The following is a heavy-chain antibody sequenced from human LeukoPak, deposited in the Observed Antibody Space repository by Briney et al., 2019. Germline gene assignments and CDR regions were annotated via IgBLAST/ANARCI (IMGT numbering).Heavy chain of an antibody. J-gene: IGHJ3*02. CDR2: IYYSGST. D-gene: IGHD3-22*01. Sequence: SETLSLTCTVSGGSISGYYWTWIRQPPGKGLEWIGYIYYSGSTNYNPSLKSRVTISADTSKNQLSLKLSSVTAADTAIYYCAGDRGGSYYDSSGSVTNIWGQGTMVTVSS. CDR1: GGSISGYY. V-gene: IGHV4-59*01. CDR3: AGDRGGSYYDSSGSVTNI.